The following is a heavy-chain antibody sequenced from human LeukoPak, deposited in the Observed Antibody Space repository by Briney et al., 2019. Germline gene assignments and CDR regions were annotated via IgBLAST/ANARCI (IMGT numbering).Heavy chain of an antibody. CDR1: GYTFTGYY. J-gene: IGHJ4*02. Sequence: VASVKVSCKASGYTFTGYYMHWVRQAPGQGLEWMGWINPNSGGTNYAQKFQGRVTMTRDTSISTAYMELSRLRSDDTAVYYCARGRMVRGVRSYYFDYWGQGTLVTVSS. CDR3: ARGRMVRGVRSYYFDY. V-gene: IGHV1-2*02. D-gene: IGHD3-10*01. CDR2: INPNSGGT.